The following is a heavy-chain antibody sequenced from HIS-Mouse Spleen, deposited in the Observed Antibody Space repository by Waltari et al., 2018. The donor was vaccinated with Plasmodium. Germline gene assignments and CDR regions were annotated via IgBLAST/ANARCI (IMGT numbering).Heavy chain of an antibody. D-gene: IGHD4-4*01. J-gene: IGHJ6*02. Sequence: QLQLQESGPGLVKPSETRSLTCTVSGCSISRSSYYWAGIRHPPGKGLEWIGSIYYSGSTYYNPSLKSRVTISVDTSKNQFSLKLSSVTAADTAVYYCASLPRVEEVTTPFYYYYYGMDVWGQGTTVTVSS. CDR1: GCSISRSSYY. CDR3: ASLPRVEEVTTPFYYYYYGMDV. V-gene: IGHV4-39*01. CDR2: IYYSGST.